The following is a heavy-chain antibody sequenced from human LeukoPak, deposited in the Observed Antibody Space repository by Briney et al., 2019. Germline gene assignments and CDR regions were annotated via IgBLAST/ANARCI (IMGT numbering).Heavy chain of an antibody. Sequence: GGSLRLSCAASGFTFSNAWMSWVRQAPGKGLEWVGRIKSKTDGGTTDYAAPVKGRFTISRDDSKNTLYLQMNSLKTEDTAVYYCTPHLDYGDYSFDYWGQGTLVTVSS. CDR1: GFTFSNAW. CDR3: TPHLDYGDYSFDY. D-gene: IGHD4-17*01. V-gene: IGHV3-15*01. J-gene: IGHJ4*02. CDR2: IKSKTDGGTT.